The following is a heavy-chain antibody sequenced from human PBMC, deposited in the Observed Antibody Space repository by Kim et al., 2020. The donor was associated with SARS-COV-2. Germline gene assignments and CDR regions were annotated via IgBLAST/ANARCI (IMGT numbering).Heavy chain of an antibody. CDR1: GFKFDYYT. V-gene: IGHV3-43*01. CDR3: ATEREQYFNY. CDR2: FSWDGVTT. J-gene: IGHJ4*02. Sequence: LSLPCAASGFKFDYYTMHWVRQSPGKGLEWVSLFSWDGVTTYYSDSVKGRFTISRDNSKNSLYLDMTSLRTEDTALYYCATEREQYFNYWGQGTLVTVSS.